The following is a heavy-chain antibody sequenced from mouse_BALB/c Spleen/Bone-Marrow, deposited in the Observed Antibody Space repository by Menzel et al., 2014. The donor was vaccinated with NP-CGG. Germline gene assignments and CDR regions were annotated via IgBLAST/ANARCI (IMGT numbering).Heavy chain of an antibody. CDR1: GFNIKDTY. J-gene: IGHJ2*01. Sequence: EVKLQESGAELVKPGASVKLSCTASGFNIKDTYMHWVKQRPEQGLEWIGRIDPANGNTKYDPKFQDKATLTADTSSNTAYLQVSSLTSEDTAEYYGARYCYGSVFFDYWGQGTTLTVSS. V-gene: IGHV14-3*02. CDR3: ARYCYGSVFFDY. CDR2: IDPANGNT. D-gene: IGHD1-1*01.